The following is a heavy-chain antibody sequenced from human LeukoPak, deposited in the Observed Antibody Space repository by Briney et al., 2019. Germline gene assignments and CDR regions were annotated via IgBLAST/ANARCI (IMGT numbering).Heavy chain of an antibody. CDR1: GYTFTTYR. Sequence: ASVKVSCKASGYTFTTYRLAWVRQAPGQSLEWMGWISVNNGGTNYAQRFQDRVTLTRDTSTNTAYLELRSLRSDDTDIIYCATATQPRGYFLHWGQGTLVTVSS. J-gene: IGHJ1*01. V-gene: IGHV1-18*01. CDR3: ATATQPRGYFLH. D-gene: IGHD2-2*01. CDR2: ISVNNGGT.